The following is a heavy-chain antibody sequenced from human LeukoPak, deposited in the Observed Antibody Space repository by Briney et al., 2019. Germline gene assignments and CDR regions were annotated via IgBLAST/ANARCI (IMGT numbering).Heavy chain of an antibody. V-gene: IGHV1-46*01. Sequence: ASVKVSCKASGYSFTSYYMHWVRQAPGQGLEWMGIINPSGGSTSYAQKFQGRVTMTRDTSTSTIYMELSRLRSDDTAVYYCARAQYYYPHHYYVYWGQGTLVTVSS. CDR2: INPSGGST. CDR3: ARAQYYYPHHYYVY. J-gene: IGHJ4*02. D-gene: IGHD3-10*01. CDR1: GYSFTSYY.